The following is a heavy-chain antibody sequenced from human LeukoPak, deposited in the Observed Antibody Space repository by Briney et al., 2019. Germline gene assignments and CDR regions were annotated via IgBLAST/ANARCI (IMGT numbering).Heavy chain of an antibody. CDR3: AGHHPRNTVDF. Sequence: SETLSLTCTVSGGSISSSSYYWGWIRQPPGKGLEWIGSIYYSGSTYTNPSLKSRVTISVDTSKNQFSLKLSSVTAADTAVYYCAGHHPRNTVDFWGQGTLVTVSS. V-gene: IGHV4-39*01. CDR2: IYYSGST. D-gene: IGHD2/OR15-2a*01. J-gene: IGHJ4*02. CDR1: GGSISSSSYY.